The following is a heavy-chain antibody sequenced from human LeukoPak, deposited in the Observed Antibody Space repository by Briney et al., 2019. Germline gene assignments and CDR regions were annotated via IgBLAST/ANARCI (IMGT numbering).Heavy chain of an antibody. Sequence: PSETLSLTCAVYGGSFSGYYWSWIRQPPGKGLEWIGEINHSGSTNYNPSLKSRVTISVDTSKNQFSLKLSSVTAADTAVYYCARGLYYYGSGSYKAYCFDYWGQGTLVTVSS. CDR1: GGSFSGYY. CDR2: INHSGST. CDR3: ARGLYYYGSGSYKAYCFDY. D-gene: IGHD3-10*01. V-gene: IGHV4-34*01. J-gene: IGHJ4*02.